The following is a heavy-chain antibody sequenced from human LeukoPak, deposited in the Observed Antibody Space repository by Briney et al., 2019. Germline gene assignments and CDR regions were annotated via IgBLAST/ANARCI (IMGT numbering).Heavy chain of an antibody. J-gene: IGHJ6*03. V-gene: IGHV3-20*04. D-gene: IGHD5-12*01. CDR2: INWNGGST. CDR1: GFTFDDYG. CDR3: AKGGGYEAQYYYYYLDV. Sequence: GGSLRLSCAASGFTFDDYGMSWVRQAPGKGLEWVSGINWNGGSTGYADSVKGRFTISRDNAKNSLYLQMNSLRAEDTAVYYCAKGGGYEAQYYYYYLDVWGRGTTVTISS.